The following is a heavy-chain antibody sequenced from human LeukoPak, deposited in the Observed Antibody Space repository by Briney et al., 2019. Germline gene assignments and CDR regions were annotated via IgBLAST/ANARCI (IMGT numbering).Heavy chain of an antibody. J-gene: IGHJ4*02. CDR2: VHSSGST. D-gene: IGHD6-19*01. V-gene: IGHV4-59*11. CDR3: ARDRGNGWPYFFDY. Sequence: SETLSLTCTVSGGSMSGQFWSWFRQPPGKGLEWIGYVHSSGSTNYNPSLKSRVTISVDTSKNQFSLKLSSVTAADTAVYYCARDRGNGWPYFFDYWGRGTLVTVSS. CDR1: GGSMSGQF.